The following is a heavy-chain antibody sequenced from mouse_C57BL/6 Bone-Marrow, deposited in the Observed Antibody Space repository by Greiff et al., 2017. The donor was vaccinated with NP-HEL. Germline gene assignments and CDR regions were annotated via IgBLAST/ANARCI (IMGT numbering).Heavy chain of an antibody. CDR2: INPSTGGT. J-gene: IGHJ3*01. V-gene: IGHV1-42*01. D-gene: IGHD3-2*02. CDR1: GYSFTGYY. Sequence: VQLKQSGPELVKPGASVKISCKASGYSFTGYYMNWVKQSPEKSLEWIGEINPSTGGTNYNEKFKSKATLTVDKSSSTAYMQLSSLTSEDSAVYYCARRSSGPSWFAYWGQGTLVTVSA. CDR3: ARRSSGPSWFAY.